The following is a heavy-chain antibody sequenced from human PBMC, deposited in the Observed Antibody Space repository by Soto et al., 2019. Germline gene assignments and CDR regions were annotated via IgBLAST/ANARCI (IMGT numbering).Heavy chain of an antibody. V-gene: IGHV3-30*03. D-gene: IGHD5-18*01. Sequence: SGGSLRLSCAASGFTFSNFGMYWVRQAPGKGLEWVAVISNDGRHIQYSDSVKGRFTISRDISTNMVYLQMSSLTDEDTAVYYCARAREPEYSSAIFFDIWGQGALVTVSS. J-gene: IGHJ4*02. CDR3: ARAREPEYSSAIFFDI. CDR2: ISNDGRHI. CDR1: GFTFSNFG.